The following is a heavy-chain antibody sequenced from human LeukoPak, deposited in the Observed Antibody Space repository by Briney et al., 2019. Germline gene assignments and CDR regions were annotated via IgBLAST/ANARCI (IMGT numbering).Heavy chain of an antibody. CDR3: ARDDNRDFDY. V-gene: IGHV3-48*03. D-gene: IGHD2/OR15-2a*01. CDR1: GSAFRTYE. Sequence: GGSLRLSCAASGSAFRTYEMNWVRQAPGKGLEWVSYISSSGSTIYYADSVKGRFTISRDNARNSLYLQMNSLRAEDTAVYYCARDDNRDFDYRGQGTLVTVSS. CDR2: ISSSGSTI. J-gene: IGHJ4*02.